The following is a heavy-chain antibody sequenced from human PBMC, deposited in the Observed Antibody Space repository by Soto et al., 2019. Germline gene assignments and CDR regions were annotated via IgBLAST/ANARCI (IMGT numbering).Heavy chain of an antibody. V-gene: IGHV1-18*01. CDR2: ISAYNGNT. CDR1: GYTFNSYG. Sequence: QVQLVQSGAEVKKTGASVKVSCKASGYTFNSYGISWVRQAPGQGLEWMGWISAYNGNTNYAQKLQGRVTRTTXTXTSTDYLELRSLRSDDTAVYYCARAWGGYSGYDLDYWGQGTLVTVSS. CDR3: ARAWGGYSGYDLDY. D-gene: IGHD5-12*01. J-gene: IGHJ4*02.